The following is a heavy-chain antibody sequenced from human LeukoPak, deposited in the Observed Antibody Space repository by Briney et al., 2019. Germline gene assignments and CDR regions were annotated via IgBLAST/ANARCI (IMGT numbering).Heavy chain of an antibody. D-gene: IGHD4-17*01. CDR2: MNSEGSST. Sequence: GGSLRLSCAAAGFTFSSYWMHWVRQAPGKGRVWVSRMNSEGSSTSYADSVKGRFTISRDNAKNTRYLQMDSLRAEDPAVYYCAREGYGAYGFDYWGQGTLVTVSS. CDR3: AREGYGAYGFDY. CDR1: GFTFSSYW. V-gene: IGHV3-74*01. J-gene: IGHJ4*02.